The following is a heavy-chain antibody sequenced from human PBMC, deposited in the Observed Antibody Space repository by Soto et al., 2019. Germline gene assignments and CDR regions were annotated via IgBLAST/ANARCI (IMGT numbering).Heavy chain of an antibody. Sequence: QVQLVQSGAEMKQPGASVKLSCQASGYIFIHCFMHWVRQAPGQGLEWLGGINPSSGTTTYAQQFQGRVTVTRDTSTSTVYMELSSLGSGDTAMYYCARSLGETTSLFDYWGQGGLVTVSA. D-gene: IGHD1-26*01. V-gene: IGHV1-46*01. CDR2: INPSSGTT. CDR3: ARSLGETTSLFDY. J-gene: IGHJ4*02. CDR1: GYIFIHCF.